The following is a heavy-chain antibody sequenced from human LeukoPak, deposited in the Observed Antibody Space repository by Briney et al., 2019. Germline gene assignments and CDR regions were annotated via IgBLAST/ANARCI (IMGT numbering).Heavy chain of an antibody. CDR2: IYYSGST. CDR1: GGSISSYY. J-gene: IGHJ3*02. Sequence: SETLSLSCTVSGGSISSYYWVWIRQPPEKGLEWIGYIYYSGSTSYNPSLKSRVTISVDTSKKQFSLKLSSVTAADTAFYYCARYIVSYPHDAFDIWGQGTMVTVSS. D-gene: IGHD1-26*01. V-gene: IGHV4-59*01. CDR3: ARYIVSYPHDAFDI.